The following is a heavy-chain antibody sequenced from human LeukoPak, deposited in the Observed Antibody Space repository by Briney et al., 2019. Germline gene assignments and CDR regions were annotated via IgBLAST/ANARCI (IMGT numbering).Heavy chain of an antibody. CDR3: AALVGATLNDAFDI. CDR1: GFTFSSYA. CDR2: ISYDGSNK. J-gene: IGHJ3*02. Sequence: GGSLRLSCAASGFTFSSYAMRWVRQAPGKGLEWVAVISYDGSNKYYADSVKGRFTISRDNSKNTLYLQMNSLRAEDTAVYYCAALVGATLNDAFDIWGQGTMVTVSS. D-gene: IGHD1-26*01. V-gene: IGHV3-30-3*01.